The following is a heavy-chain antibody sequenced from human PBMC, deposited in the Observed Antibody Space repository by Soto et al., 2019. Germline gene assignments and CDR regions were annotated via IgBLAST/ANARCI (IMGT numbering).Heavy chain of an antibody. V-gene: IGHV3-33*01. D-gene: IGHD3-3*01. CDR3: ARDRGMEWLLFGGMDV. J-gene: IGHJ6*02. CDR2: IWYDGSNK. Sequence: GGSLRLSCAASGFTFSSYGMHWVRQAPGKGLEWVAVIWYDGSNKYNADSVKGRFTISRDNSKNTLYLQMNSLRAEDTAVYYCARDRGMEWLLFGGMDVWGQGTTVTVSS. CDR1: GFTFSSYG.